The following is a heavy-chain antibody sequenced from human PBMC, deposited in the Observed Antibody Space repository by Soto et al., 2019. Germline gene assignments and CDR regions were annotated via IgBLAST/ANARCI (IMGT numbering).Heavy chain of an antibody. Sequence: QVQLVESGGGVVHPGRSLRLSCSASGFTFSSYGMHWVRQAPGKGLEWVAVIWYDGSNKYHAYSVKGRLTISRDNSKHTPYLEMNSLRAEDPAVYYCAREASVGVTSGGPIDSWGPGTLVTVSS. CDR1: GFTFSSYG. CDR3: AREASVGVTSGGPIDS. CDR2: IWYDGSNK. V-gene: IGHV3-33*01. J-gene: IGHJ4*02. D-gene: IGHD1-26*01.